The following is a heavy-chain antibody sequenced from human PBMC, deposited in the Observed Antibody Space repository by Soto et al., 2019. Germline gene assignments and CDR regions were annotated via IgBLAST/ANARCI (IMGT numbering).Heavy chain of an antibody. CDR2: IKQDGSEK. D-gene: IGHD2-2*01. V-gene: IGHV3-7*03. J-gene: IGHJ6*02. Sequence: PGGSLRLSCAASGFTFSSYWMSWVRQAPGKGLEWVANIKQDGSEKYYVDSVKGRFTISRDNAKNSLYLQMNSLRAEDTAVYYCARGDIVVVPPSRPGYYYYGMDVWGQGTTVTVSS. CDR3: ARGDIVVVPPSRPGYYYYGMDV. CDR1: GFTFSSYW.